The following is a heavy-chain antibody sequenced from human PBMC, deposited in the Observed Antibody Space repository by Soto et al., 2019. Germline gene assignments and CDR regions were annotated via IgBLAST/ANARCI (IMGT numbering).Heavy chain of an antibody. CDR3: ARENVSRFLEWARPETNWFDP. D-gene: IGHD3-3*01. V-gene: IGHV3-33*01. CDR1: GFTFSSYG. J-gene: IGHJ5*02. Sequence: QVQLVESGGGVVQPGRSLRLSCAASGFTFSSYGMHWVRQAPGKGLEWVAVIWYDGSNKYYADSVKGRFTISRDNSKNTLYLQMNSLRAEDTAVYYCARENVSRFLEWARPETNWFDPWGQGTLVTVSS. CDR2: IWYDGSNK.